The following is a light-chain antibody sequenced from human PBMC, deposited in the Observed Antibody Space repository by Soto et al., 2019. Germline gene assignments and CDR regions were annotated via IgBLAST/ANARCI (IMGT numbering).Light chain of an antibody. CDR3: QQCNTYSGRT. CDR2: QAS. CDR1: QSISSW. J-gene: IGKJ1*01. V-gene: IGKV1-5*03. Sequence: DIQMTQSPSTLSASVGDRVTITCRASQSISSWLAWYQQKPGKAPKLLIYQASSLQSGVPSRFSGSGSGTEFTLTISSLRADDFATYYCQQCNTYSGRTFGQGTKVDIK.